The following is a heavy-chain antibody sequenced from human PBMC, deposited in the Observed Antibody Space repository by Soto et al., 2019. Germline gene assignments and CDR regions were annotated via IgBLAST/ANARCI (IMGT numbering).Heavy chain of an antibody. D-gene: IGHD3-3*01. J-gene: IGHJ4*02. CDR2: IGTAGDT. CDR1: GFTFSSYD. Sequence: GESLKISCAAPGFTFSSYDMHWVRQATGKGLEWVSAIGTAGDTYYPGSVKGRFTISRENAKNSLYLQMNSLRAGDTAVYYCARATYYDFWSGYPNFHFDYWGQGTLVTVSS. V-gene: IGHV3-13*01. CDR3: ARATYYDFWSGYPNFHFDY.